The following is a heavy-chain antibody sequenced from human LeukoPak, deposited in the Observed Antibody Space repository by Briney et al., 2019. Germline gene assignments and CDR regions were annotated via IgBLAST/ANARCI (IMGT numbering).Heavy chain of an antibody. Sequence: ASVKVSCKASGYPFTIYYMHWVRQAPGQGLEWMGIINPSGGSTSYAQKFQGRVTMTRDTSTSTVYMELSSLRSEDTAVYCCARSYGDFDYWGQGTLVTVSS. CDR3: ARSYGDFDY. J-gene: IGHJ4*02. V-gene: IGHV1-46*01. D-gene: IGHD4-17*01. CDR1: GYPFTIYY. CDR2: INPSGGST.